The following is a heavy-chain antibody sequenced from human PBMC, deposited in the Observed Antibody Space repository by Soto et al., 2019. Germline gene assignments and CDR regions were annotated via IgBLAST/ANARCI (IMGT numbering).Heavy chain of an antibody. D-gene: IGHD6-6*01. Sequence: QVQLVESGGGLVRPGGSLRLSCAASGFTFSDYYMTWIRQAPGKGLEYVSYISSSGTGIYYADSVKGRFTISRDNAKKSLFLQMSSLRAEDTAVYYCASYSSSRPDVWGQGTTVTVSS. J-gene: IGHJ6*02. CDR3: ASYSSSRPDV. CDR2: ISSSGTGI. V-gene: IGHV3-11*01. CDR1: GFTFSDYY.